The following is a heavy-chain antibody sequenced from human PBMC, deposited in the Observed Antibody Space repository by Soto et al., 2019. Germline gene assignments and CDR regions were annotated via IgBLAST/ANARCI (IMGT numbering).Heavy chain of an antibody. V-gene: IGHV3-66*01. J-gene: IGHJ4*02. CDR2: IYSGGST. CDR1: GFTVSSNY. Sequence: PGGSLRLSCAASGFTVSSNYMSWVRQAPGKGLEWVSVIYSGGSTYYADSVKGRFTISRDNSKNTLYLQMNSLRAEDTAVYYCARGPGYYYDSSGYYYVPGLDYWGQGTLVTVS. D-gene: IGHD3-22*01. CDR3: ARGPGYYYDSSGYYYVPGLDY.